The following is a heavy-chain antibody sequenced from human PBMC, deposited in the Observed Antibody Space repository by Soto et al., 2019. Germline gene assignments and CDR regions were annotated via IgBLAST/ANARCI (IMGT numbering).Heavy chain of an antibody. J-gene: IGHJ3*02. CDR1: GYTFTGYY. V-gene: IGHV1-2*04. CDR3: ARAHLGGYCSGGSCYSFAFDI. Sequence: QVPLVQSGAEVKKPGASVKVSCKASGYTFTGYYMHWVRQAPGQGLEWMGWINPNSGGTNYAQKFQGWVTMTRDTSISTAYMELSRLRSDDTAVYYCARAHLGGYCSGGSCYSFAFDIWGQGTMVTVSS. D-gene: IGHD2-15*01. CDR2: INPNSGGT.